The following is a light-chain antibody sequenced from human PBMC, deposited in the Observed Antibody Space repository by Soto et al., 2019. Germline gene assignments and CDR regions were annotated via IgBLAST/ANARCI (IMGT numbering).Light chain of an antibody. Sequence: DIQMTQYPSSLSASVGDRVTITCRASEDISNYLAWYQQKPGKVPKLLIYGASTLQSGVPSRFSGSGSGTDFTLTISSLQTEDVATYYCQNYNGAPWTFGQGTKVESK. CDR1: EDISNY. CDR2: GAS. V-gene: IGKV1-27*01. J-gene: IGKJ1*01. CDR3: QNYNGAPWT.